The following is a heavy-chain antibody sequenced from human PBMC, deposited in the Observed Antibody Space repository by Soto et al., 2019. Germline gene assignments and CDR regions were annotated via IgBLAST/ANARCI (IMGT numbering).Heavy chain of an antibody. CDR2: ISYDGSNK. CDR3: TTDVNMMVLVTSIDP. CDR1: GFTFSSFG. J-gene: IGHJ5*02. Sequence: GGSLRLSCAASGFTFSSFGMHWVRQAPDKGLEWVAVISYDGSNKYYADSVKGRFTISRDNSKNTLYLQMNSLRAEDTAVYYCTTDVNMMVLVTSIDPWGQGTLVTV. V-gene: IGHV3-30*03. D-gene: IGHD3-22*01.